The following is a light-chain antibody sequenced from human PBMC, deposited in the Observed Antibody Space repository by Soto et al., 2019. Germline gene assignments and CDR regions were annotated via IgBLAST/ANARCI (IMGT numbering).Light chain of an antibody. Sequence: QSVLTQPPSASGTPGQRVTISCSGSSSNIGSNTVNWYQQLPGTAPKLLIYSNNQRPSGVPDRFSGSKSGTSASLPISGLQSEDEADYYCAAWDDSLNAVVFGGGTKLTVL. CDR2: SNN. J-gene: IGLJ2*01. CDR3: AAWDDSLNAVV. CDR1: SSNIGSNT. V-gene: IGLV1-44*01.